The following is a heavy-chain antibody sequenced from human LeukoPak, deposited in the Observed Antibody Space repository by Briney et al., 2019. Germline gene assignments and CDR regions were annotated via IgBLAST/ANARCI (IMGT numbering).Heavy chain of an antibody. CDR3: AKDIDNGDYVVY. V-gene: IGHV3-30*18. J-gene: IGHJ4*02. CDR1: GFTFSHYG. D-gene: IGHD4-17*01. CDR2: ISYDGSNK. Sequence: GGSLRLSCAASGFTFSHYGMHWVRQAPGKGLEWVAVISYDGSNKYYADSVKGRFTISRDNSKNTLYLQMNRLRVEDTAVYYCAKDIDNGDYVVYWGQGTLVTVSS.